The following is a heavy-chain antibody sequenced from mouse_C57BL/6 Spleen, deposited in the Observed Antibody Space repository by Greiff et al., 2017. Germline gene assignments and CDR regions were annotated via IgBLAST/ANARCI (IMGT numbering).Heavy chain of an antibody. Sequence: QVQLQQPGAELVMPGASVKLSCKASGYTFTSYWMHWVKQRPGQGLEWIGEIYPSDSYTNYNQKFKGKATLTADKSSSTAYMQLSSLTSEDSAVYYGARWITVVGAMDYWGQGTSVTVSS. J-gene: IGHJ4*01. CDR3: ARWITVVGAMDY. CDR1: GYTFTSYW. V-gene: IGHV1-69*01. CDR2: IYPSDSYT. D-gene: IGHD1-1*01.